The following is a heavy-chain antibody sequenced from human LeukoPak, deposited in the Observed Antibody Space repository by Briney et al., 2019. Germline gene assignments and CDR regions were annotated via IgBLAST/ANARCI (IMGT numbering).Heavy chain of an antibody. CDR3: AELGITMIGGV. V-gene: IGHV3-7*01. CDR2: IRQDGSEE. CDR1: GFSFSSYW. Sequence: GGSLRLSCAASGFSFSSYWMTWVRQAPGKGLEWVANIRQDGSEEYHADSVKGRFTISRDNAKNSLYLQMNSLRAEDTAVYYCAELGITMIGGVWGKGTTVTISS. J-gene: IGHJ6*04. D-gene: IGHD3-10*02.